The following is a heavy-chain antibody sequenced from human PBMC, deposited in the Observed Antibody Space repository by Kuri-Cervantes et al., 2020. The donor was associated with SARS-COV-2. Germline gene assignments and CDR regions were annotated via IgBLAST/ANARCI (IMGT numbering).Heavy chain of an antibody. J-gene: IGHJ3*02. CDR1: RGTFSSYA. CDR2: IRPILVIP. CDR3: AGDLATYCYGIPLYDAFDI. V-gene: IGHV1-69*10. D-gene: IGHD5-18*01. Sequence: SSVTVSCKASRGTFSSYAISWVRQTPGQGLEWMGGIRPILVIPKYVQKFQGRVTITAYKSTSTAYMEMSSMRFDDTTVNYCAGDLATYCYGIPLYDAFDIWGQGTMVTVSS.